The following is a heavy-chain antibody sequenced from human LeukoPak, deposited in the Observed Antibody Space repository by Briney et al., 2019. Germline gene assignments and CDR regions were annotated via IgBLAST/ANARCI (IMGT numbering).Heavy chain of an antibody. J-gene: IGHJ4*02. V-gene: IGHV1-18*01. D-gene: IGHD5-12*01. CDR3: ARRRGSTSRY. CDR2: IRNYNGNT. Sequence: ASVKVSCKASGYTFTSYGITWVRQAPGQGLEWMRWIRNYNGNTNYAQNLQGRVSMTTDTSTSTAYMELRSLRSDDTAVYYCARRRGSTSRYWGQGTLVTVSS. CDR1: GYTFTSYG.